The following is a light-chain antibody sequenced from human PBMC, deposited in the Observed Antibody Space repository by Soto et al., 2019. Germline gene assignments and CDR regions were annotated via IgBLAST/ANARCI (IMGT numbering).Light chain of an antibody. CDR2: GNS. Sequence: QSALTQPPSVSGAPGQRVTISCTGSSSNIGAGYDVHWYQQLPGTAPKLPIYGNSNRPSGVPDRFSGSKSGTSASLAITGLQAEDEADYYCQSYDSSLSVVVFGGGTQLTVL. V-gene: IGLV1-40*01. CDR3: QSYDSSLSVVV. CDR1: SSNIGAGYD. J-gene: IGLJ2*01.